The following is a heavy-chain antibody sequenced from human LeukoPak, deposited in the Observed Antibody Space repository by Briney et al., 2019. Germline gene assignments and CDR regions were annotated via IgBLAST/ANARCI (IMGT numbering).Heavy chain of an antibody. Sequence: ASVKVSCKASGYTFTDYAMHWVRQAPGQRLEWMGWINTGNGNTRYSEKFQGRVTITRDTSASTAYMELSSLRSEDTAVYYCARVKAVAGRGNAFDIWGQGTMVTVSS. CDR2: INTGNGNT. CDR3: ARVKAVAGRGNAFDI. J-gene: IGHJ3*02. V-gene: IGHV1-3*04. D-gene: IGHD6-19*01. CDR1: GYTFTDYA.